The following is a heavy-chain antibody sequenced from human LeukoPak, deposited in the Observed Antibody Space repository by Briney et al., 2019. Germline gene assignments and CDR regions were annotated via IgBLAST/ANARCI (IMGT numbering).Heavy chain of an antibody. D-gene: IGHD4-17*01. CDR2: INHSGST. CDR3: ARTDYGLDY. CDR1: GGSFSGYY. Sequence: SETLSLTCAVYGGSFSGYYWSWLRQPPGKGLEWIGEINHSGSTHYNPSLKSRVTISVDTSKNQFSLKLSSVTAADTAVYYCARTDYGLDYWGQGTLVTVSS. J-gene: IGHJ4*02. V-gene: IGHV4-34*01.